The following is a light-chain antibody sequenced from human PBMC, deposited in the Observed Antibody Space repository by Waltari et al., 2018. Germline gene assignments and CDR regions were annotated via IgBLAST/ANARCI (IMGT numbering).Light chain of an antibody. J-gene: IGKJ3*01. CDR2: KAS. V-gene: IGKV1-5*03. CDR3: QQYNSYSCG. CDR1: QNIDTW. Sequence: DIHLTQSPSTLSASVGDRVTITCRASQNIDTWLAWYQQKPGKAPKLLNYKASYLQSGVPSRFSGRGSGTEFTLTTDSLQPDDFATYHCQQYNSYSCGFGPGTTVDLK.